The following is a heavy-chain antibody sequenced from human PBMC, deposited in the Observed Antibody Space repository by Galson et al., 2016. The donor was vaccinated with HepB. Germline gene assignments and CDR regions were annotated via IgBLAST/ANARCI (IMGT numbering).Heavy chain of an antibody. V-gene: IGHV3-23*01. CDR3: AKDLGGATAGWFDS. CDR2: ISGGGGNT. J-gene: IGHJ5*01. CDR1: GFTFSNFA. D-gene: IGHD1-26*01. Sequence: SLRLSCATSGFTFSNFAFNWVRQAPGKGLEWVSGISGGGGNTYYADSVKGRFTISRDNSKNTLYLQMISLRAEDSAIYYCAKDLGGATAGWFDSWGQGTLVTVSS.